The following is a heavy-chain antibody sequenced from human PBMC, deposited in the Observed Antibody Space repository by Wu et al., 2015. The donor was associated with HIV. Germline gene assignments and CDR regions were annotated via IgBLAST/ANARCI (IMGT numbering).Heavy chain of an antibody. D-gene: IGHD6-19*01. J-gene: IGHJ4*02. CDR3: ARRASSGWPYYFDY. V-gene: IGHV4-59*08. CDR2: IYYSGST. CDR1: GGSISSYY. Sequence: QVQLQESGPGLVKPSETLSLTCTVSGGSISSYYWSWIRQPPGKGLEWIGYIYYSGSTNYNPSLKSRVTISVDTSKNQFSLKLSSVTAADTAVYYCARRASSGWPYYFDYWGQGTLVTVSS.